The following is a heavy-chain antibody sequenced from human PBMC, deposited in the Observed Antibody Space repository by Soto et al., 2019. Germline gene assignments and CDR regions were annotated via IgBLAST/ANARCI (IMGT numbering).Heavy chain of an antibody. CDR2: IYYSGTS. D-gene: IGHD3-10*01. CDR1: GGSISDDTYY. J-gene: IGHJ4*02. Sequence: SETLSLTCTVSGGSISDDTYYWGWIRQPPGKGLEWIGSIYYSGTSSYNPSLKSRVTMSVDTSKKQLSLRLSSVTAADTAVYYCARRGSGSYSDYWGQGTLVTVSS. V-gene: IGHV4-39*01. CDR3: ARRGSGSYSDY.